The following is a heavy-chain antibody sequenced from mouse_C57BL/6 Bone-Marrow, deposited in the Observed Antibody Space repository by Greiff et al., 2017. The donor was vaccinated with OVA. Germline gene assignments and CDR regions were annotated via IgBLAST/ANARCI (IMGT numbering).Heavy chain of an antibody. CDR1: GYNFTSYW. CDR2: IDPADSYT. D-gene: IGHD2-13*01. V-gene: IGHV1-69*01. J-gene: IGHJ1*03. Sequence: VQLQQPGAELVMPGASVKLSCKASGYNFTSYWMHWVKQRPGQGLEWIGEIDPADSYTNYNQKFQGKATLTVDKSSSTAYLQLSSLTSEDSAVYYCARGDLCAWCFAVWGTGTTVTVS. CDR3: ARGDLCAWCFAV.